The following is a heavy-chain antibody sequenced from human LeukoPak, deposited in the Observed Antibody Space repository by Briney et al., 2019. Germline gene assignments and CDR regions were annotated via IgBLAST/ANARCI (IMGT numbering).Heavy chain of an antibody. V-gene: IGHV3-48*03. Sequence: GGSLRLSCAASGFTFSSYEMNGVRQAPGKGLEWVSYISSSGSTINYADSVKGRFITSRDNAKNSLYLQMNSLRAEDTAVYYCATHTIGYSSSGAFDIWGQGTMVTVSS. D-gene: IGHD6-13*01. CDR2: ISSSGSTI. J-gene: IGHJ3*02. CDR3: ATHTIGYSSSGAFDI. CDR1: GFTFSSYE.